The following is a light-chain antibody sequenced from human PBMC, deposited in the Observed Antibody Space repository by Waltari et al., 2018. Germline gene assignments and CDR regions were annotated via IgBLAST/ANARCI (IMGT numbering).Light chain of an antibody. CDR3: CSYGGSYYV. CDR1: SRAVGSYDY. V-gene: IGLV2-11*01. J-gene: IGLJ1*01. Sequence: QSALTQPRSVSGSPGQSVTISCTGTSRAVGSYDYVSWYQQHPGKAPKVMIYDVNKRPSGVPDRFSGSKSGNTASLTISGLQAEDEAEYYCCSYGGSYYVLGTGTEVTVL. CDR2: DVN.